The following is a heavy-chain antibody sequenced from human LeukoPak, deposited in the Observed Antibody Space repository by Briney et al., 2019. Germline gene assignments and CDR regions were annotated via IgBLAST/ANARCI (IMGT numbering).Heavy chain of an antibody. V-gene: IGHV1-2*04. D-gene: IGHD6-13*01. J-gene: IGHJ6*02. CDR1: GDTFTGYY. Sequence: ASVKVSCKASGDTFTGYYMHWVRQAPGQGLEWMGWINPNSGGTNYAQKFQGWVTMTRDTSISTAYMELSRLRSDDTAVYYCARGAIAAAGTYGMDVWGQGTTVTVSS. CDR3: ARGAIAAAGTYGMDV. CDR2: INPNSGGT.